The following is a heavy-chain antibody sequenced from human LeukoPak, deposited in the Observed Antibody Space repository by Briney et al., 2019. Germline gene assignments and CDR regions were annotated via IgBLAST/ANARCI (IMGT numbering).Heavy chain of an antibody. V-gene: IGHV3-23*01. D-gene: IGHD5-12*01. Sequence: GGSLTLSCAASGFTFSNYAMRWVRQAPGKGLEWVSGISGSGCSTYYADSVKGRYTISRGNSKNTLYQQMNSLRAEDTAVYYCAKETGYSGYDYGDYWGQGTLVTVSS. J-gene: IGHJ4*02. CDR3: AKETGYSGYDYGDY. CDR1: GFTFSNYA. CDR2: ISGSGCST.